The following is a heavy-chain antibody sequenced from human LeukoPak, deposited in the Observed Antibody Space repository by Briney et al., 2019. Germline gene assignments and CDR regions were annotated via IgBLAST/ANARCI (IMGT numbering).Heavy chain of an antibody. V-gene: IGHV4-34*01. D-gene: IGHD2/OR15-2a*01. CDR3: ARLSRGD. J-gene: IGHJ4*02. CDR2: INHSGST. Sequence: SETLSLTCAVYGGSFSGYYWSWIRQPPGMGLEWIGEINHSGSTNYNPSLKSRVTISVDASKNQFSLKLSSVTAADTAVYYCARLSRGDWGQGTLVTVSS. CDR1: GGSFSGYY.